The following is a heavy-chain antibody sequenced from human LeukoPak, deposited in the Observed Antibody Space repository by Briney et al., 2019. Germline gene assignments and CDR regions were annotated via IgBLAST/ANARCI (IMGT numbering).Heavy chain of an antibody. CDR1: GFTFSSYA. CDR3: QAGYDYVWGSYRSDY. CDR2: ISGSGGST. D-gene: IGHD3-16*02. J-gene: IGHJ4*02. Sequence: GSLRLSCAASGFTFSSYAMSWVRQAPGKGLEWVSAISGSGGSTYYADSVKGRFTISRDNSKNTLYLQMNSLRAEDTAVYYCQAGYDYVWGSYRSDYWGQGTLVTVSS. V-gene: IGHV3-23*01.